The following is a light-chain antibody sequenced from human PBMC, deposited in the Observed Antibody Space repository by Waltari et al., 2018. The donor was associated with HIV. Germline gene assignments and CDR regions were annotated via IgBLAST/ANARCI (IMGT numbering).Light chain of an antibody. J-gene: IGKJ4*01. Sequence: ELVLTQSPATLSLSPGERATLTCRASQTISGYLAWYQQKPGQAPRLLIYDTSTRATGIPARFSGSGSGTDFTLSISSLEPEDFAVYYCQQRSNWLTFGGGTKVEIK. CDR1: QTISGY. CDR2: DTS. CDR3: QQRSNWLT. V-gene: IGKV3-11*01.